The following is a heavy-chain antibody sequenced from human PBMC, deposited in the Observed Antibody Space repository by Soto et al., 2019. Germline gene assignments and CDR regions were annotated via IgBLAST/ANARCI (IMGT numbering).Heavy chain of an antibody. D-gene: IGHD3-22*01. Sequence: PSAPLSLPCTVSGDSIRSGNHYWSWIRQPPGKGLEWIGYIYYSGRTYYNPSLKSRVSTSVDLSKNQFSLNLRSVTAADTAVYYCARDLSSGYNSYYFDYWGQGTLVTVSS. CDR1: GDSIRSGNHY. CDR2: IYYSGRT. J-gene: IGHJ4*02. CDR3: ARDLSSGYNSYYFDY. V-gene: IGHV4-30-4*01.